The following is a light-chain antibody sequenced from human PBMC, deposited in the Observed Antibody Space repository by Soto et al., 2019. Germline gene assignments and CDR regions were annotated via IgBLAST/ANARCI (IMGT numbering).Light chain of an antibody. V-gene: IGKV1-39*01. CDR3: QQSYTTPWT. J-gene: IGKJ1*01. CDR1: QSISYY. Sequence: DIQMSQSPSSLSASVGDRVTITCRASQSISYYLNWYQQKPGRGPRLLIYTTSSLQSGVPSKFSGSASGTDFTLTISSLQPEDFATYYCQQSYTTPWTFGQGTKVDIK. CDR2: TTS.